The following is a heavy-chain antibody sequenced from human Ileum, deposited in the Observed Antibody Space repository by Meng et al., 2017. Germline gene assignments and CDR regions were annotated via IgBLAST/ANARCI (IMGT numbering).Heavy chain of an antibody. Sequence: SCTVSGGSISSYYWSWIRQPPGKGLEWIGYIYYSGSTNYNPSLKSRVTISVDTSKNQFSLKLSSVTAADTAVYYCAAVDTAMVTMDYWGQGTLVTVSS. CDR3: AAVDTAMVTMDY. D-gene: IGHD5-18*01. CDR2: IYYSGST. CDR1: GGSISSYY. J-gene: IGHJ4*02. V-gene: IGHV4-59*01.